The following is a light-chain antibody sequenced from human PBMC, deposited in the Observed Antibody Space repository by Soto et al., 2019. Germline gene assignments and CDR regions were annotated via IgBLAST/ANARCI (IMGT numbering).Light chain of an antibody. CDR2: DNN. CDR3: GTWDSSLSAGL. Sequence: QSVLTQPPSVSAAPGQTVTISCSGSNSNIGNNYVSWYQQLPGTAPKLLIYDNNKRPSGIPDRFSGSKSGTSATLGITGLQTGDEADYYCGTWDSSLSAGLFGGGTKVTVL. CDR1: NSNIGNNY. V-gene: IGLV1-51*01. J-gene: IGLJ2*01.